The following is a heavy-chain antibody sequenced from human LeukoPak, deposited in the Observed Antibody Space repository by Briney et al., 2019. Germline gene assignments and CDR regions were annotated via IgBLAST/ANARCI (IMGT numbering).Heavy chain of an antibody. V-gene: IGHV3-30*04. D-gene: IGHD2-2*01. CDR1: GFTFSSYA. CDR3: AGPMGPAAIFGFDY. Sequence: GGSLRLSCAASGFTFSSYAMHWVRQAPGKGLEWVAVISYDGSNKYYADSVKGRFTISRDNSKNTLYLQMNSLRAEDTAVYYCAGPMGPAAIFGFDYWGQGTLVTVSS. J-gene: IGHJ4*02. CDR2: ISYDGSNK.